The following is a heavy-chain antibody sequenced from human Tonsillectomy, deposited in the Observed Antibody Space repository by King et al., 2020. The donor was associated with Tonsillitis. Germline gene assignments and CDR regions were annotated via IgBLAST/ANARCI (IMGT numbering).Heavy chain of an antibody. CDR1: GYSFTSYW. CDR2: IDPSDSYT. Sequence: QLVQSGAEVKKPGESLRISCKGSGYSFTSYWISWVRQMPGKGLEWMGRIDPSDSYTNYSPSFQGHVTISADKSISTPYLQRSSLKASDTAMYYCARRDYDILTGYHTHFDYWGQGTLVTVSS. J-gene: IGHJ4*02. CDR3: ARRDYDILTGYHTHFDY. V-gene: IGHV5-10-1*03. D-gene: IGHD3-9*01.